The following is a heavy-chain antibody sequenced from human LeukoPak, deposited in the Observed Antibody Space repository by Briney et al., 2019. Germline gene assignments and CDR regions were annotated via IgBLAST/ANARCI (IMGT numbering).Heavy chain of an antibody. CDR3: ARDLYGSGSYYLGY. V-gene: IGHV3-21*01. Sequence: GGSLGLSCAASGFTFSSYSMNWVRQAPGKGLEWVSSISSSSSYIYYADSVKGRFTISRDNAKNSLYLQMNSLRAEDTAVYYCARDLYGSGSYYLGYWGQGTLVTVSS. J-gene: IGHJ4*02. D-gene: IGHD3-10*01. CDR2: ISSSSSYI. CDR1: GFTFSSYS.